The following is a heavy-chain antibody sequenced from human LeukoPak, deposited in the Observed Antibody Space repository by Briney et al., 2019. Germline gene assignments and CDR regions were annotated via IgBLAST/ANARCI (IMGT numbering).Heavy chain of an antibody. CDR1: GFPFSSYW. CDR2: IKQDGGKK. D-gene: IGHD4-11*01. CDR3: AREDHSNYNY. Sequence: GGSLRLSCAASGFPFSSYWMSWVRQAPGKGLEWVANIKQDGGKKFYVDSVKGRFTISRDNAKNSLYLQMNSLRVEDTAVYYCAREDHSNYNYWGQGTLVTVSS. V-gene: IGHV3-7*01. J-gene: IGHJ4*02.